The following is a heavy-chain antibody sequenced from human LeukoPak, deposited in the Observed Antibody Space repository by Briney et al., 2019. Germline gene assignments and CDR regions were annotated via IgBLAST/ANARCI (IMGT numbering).Heavy chain of an antibody. CDR2: IYSSGST. CDR1: GGSISSYY. J-gene: IGHJ4*02. V-gene: IGHV4-59*08. Sequence: PSETLSLTCTVSGGSISSYYWSWMRQPPGKGLEWIGYIYSSGSTNYNPSLKSRVTFSVDTSKNQFSLALTSVTAADTAVYYCARQNPAASGQGLDYWGQGTLVTVSS. CDR3: ARQNPAASGQGLDY. D-gene: IGHD6-13*01.